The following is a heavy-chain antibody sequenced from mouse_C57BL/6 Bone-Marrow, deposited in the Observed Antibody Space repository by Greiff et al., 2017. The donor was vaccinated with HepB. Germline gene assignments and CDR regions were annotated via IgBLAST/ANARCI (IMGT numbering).Heavy chain of an antibody. CDR2: IDPENGDT. J-gene: IGHJ4*01. CDR3: TTGGYYGSREDY. Sequence: EVKLMESGAELVRPGASVKLSCTASGFNIKDDYMHWVKQRPEQGLEWIGWIDPENGDTEYASKFQGKATITADTSSNTAYLQLSSLTSEDTAVYYCTTGGYYGSREDYWGQGTSVTVSS. CDR1: GFNIKDDY. V-gene: IGHV14-4*01. D-gene: IGHD1-1*01.